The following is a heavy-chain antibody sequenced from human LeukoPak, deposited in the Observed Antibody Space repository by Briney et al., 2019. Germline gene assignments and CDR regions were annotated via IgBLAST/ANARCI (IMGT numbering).Heavy chain of an antibody. CDR3: ARDYYGDYGLLDY. J-gene: IGHJ4*02. D-gene: IGHD4-17*01. CDR1: GGTFSSYA. CDR2: IIPIFGTA. V-gene: IGHV1-69*05. Sequence: SVTVSCKASGGTFSSYAISWVRQAPGQGLEWMGGIIPIFGTANIAQKFQGRVTITTDESTGTAHMELSSLRSEDTAVYYCARDYYGDYGLLDYWGQGTLVTVSS.